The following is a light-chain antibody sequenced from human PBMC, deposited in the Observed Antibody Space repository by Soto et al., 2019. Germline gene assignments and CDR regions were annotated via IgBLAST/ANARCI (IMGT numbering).Light chain of an antibody. CDR1: QSVSSNY. CDR2: RAS. CDR3: QQYGSSPLT. Sequence: EMVWTQSPGTLSFSPGERATLSCRASQSVSSNYLAWYQQKPGQAPTVLIYRASIRATGIPDMFTGSGSGTDFTLTISRLEPEDFAVYYCQQYGSSPLTFGGGTKVEIK. J-gene: IGKJ4*01. V-gene: IGKV3-20*01.